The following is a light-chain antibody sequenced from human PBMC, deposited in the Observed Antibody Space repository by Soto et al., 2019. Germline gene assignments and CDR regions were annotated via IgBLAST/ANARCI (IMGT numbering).Light chain of an antibody. V-gene: IGKV3-15*01. CDR2: GAS. CDR3: QQCNNWPIT. J-gene: IGKJ4*01. Sequence: EIVMTQSPATLSVSPGERATLSCRASQSVSSNLAWYQQKPGQAPRLLSYGASTRATGIPARFSGSGSGTEFTLTISSLQSEDFAVYSCQQCNNWPITFGGGTKLEIK. CDR1: QSVSSN.